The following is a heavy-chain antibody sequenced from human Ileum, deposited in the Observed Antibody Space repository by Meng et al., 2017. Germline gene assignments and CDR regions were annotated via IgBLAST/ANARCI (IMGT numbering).Heavy chain of an antibody. J-gene: IGHJ5*02. D-gene: IGHD3-22*01. CDR3: ATRYHDSSPFDP. Sequence: QMQVQESGPGLVKPSGTLSLTCTVSGGSGGPFNSATWWSWVRQSPGKGLEWIGEIYHSGTTTDYNPSFKSRVTISVDQSKNQFSLRLSSVTAADTAVYYCATRYHDSSPFDPWGQGTLVTVSS. V-gene: IGHV4-4*02. CDR1: GGSGGPFNSATW. CDR2: IYHSGTT.